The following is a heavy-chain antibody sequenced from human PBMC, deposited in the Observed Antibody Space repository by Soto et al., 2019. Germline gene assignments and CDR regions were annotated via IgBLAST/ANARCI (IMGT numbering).Heavy chain of an antibody. J-gene: IGHJ4*02. V-gene: IGHV3-23*01. D-gene: IGHD3-16*01. CDR3: AKDRRAGGNSAFYFDF. CDR2: ISATGGGT. Sequence: GGLQRLSCAASECKFIDYAMRCIRQTKGKGLEWVSLISATGGGTYYADSVKGRFTISRDNSHNTLYLQVHSLTAEDTAVYYCAKDRRAGGNSAFYFDFWGQRAQVTVSS. CDR1: ECKFIDYA.